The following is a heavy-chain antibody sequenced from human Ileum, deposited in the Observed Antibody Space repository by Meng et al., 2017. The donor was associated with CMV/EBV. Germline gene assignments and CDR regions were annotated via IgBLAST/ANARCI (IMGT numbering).Heavy chain of an antibody. D-gene: IGHD5-24*01. V-gene: IGHV3-48*03. CDR3: AKDRMATITGEVDY. J-gene: IGHJ4*02. CDR2: ISNSGTTM. CDR1: GFVFSDYE. Sequence: GESLKISCAASGFVFSDYEMNWVRQAPGKGLEWIAYISNSGTTMYYADSVKGRFTISRDNAKNSLYLQMNSLRAEDTAVYYCAKDRMATITGEVDYWGQGTLVTVSS.